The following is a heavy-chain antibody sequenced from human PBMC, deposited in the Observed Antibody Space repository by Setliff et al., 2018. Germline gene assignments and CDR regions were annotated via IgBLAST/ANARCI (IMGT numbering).Heavy chain of an antibody. D-gene: IGHD2-2*01. CDR3: ARDGVFYAMDV. V-gene: IGHV3-7*01. J-gene: IGHJ6*02. CDR2: IKQDGSEK. CDR1: GFVFGTYG. Sequence: GESLKISCAASGFVFGTYGMHWVRQAPGKGLEWVANIKQDGSEKYYADSVKGRFTISRDNAKNSLSLQMNNLRTEDTAVYYCARDGVFYAMDVWGQGTTVTVSS.